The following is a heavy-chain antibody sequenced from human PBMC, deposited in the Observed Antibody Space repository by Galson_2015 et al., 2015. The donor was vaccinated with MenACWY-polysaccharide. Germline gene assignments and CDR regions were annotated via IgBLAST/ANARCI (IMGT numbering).Heavy chain of an antibody. CDR3: ARVTSVIRGVISN. D-gene: IGHD3-10*01. CDR1: GDSINAYY. Sequence: ETLSLTCTVSGDSINAYYLSWIRQPPGKGLEWIGYIYNSGTTNYDPSLESRVTISVDTSKNQFSLKLNSVTAADAAVYYCARVTSVIRGVISNWGQGTLVTVSS. CDR2: IYNSGTT. J-gene: IGHJ4*02. V-gene: IGHV4-59*01.